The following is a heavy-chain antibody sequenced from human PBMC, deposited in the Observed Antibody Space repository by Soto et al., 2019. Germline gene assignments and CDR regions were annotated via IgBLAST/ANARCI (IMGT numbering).Heavy chain of an antibody. CDR2: INPGDGNT. CDR3: AGYHSGSYLGN. J-gene: IGHJ1*01. Sequence: ASVKVSCKASGNTLTTSYAMHWVRQAPGQRLEWMGWINPGDGNTKYSQNFQDRVTIKRDTSATTAYMEIIRRRSEDTAFYYCAGYHSGSYLGNWG. V-gene: IGHV1-3*01. D-gene: IGHD3-10*01. CDR1: GNTLTTSYA.